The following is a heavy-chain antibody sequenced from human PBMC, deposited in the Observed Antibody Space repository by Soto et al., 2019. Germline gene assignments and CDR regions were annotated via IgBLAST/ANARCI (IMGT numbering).Heavy chain of an antibody. V-gene: IGHV3-9*01. CDR1: GFTFDDYA. CDR3: AKDMRITGTTVYYYSGMDV. D-gene: IGHD1-7*01. CDR2: ISWNSGSI. Sequence: RSLSCAASGFTFDDYAMHWVRQAPGKGLEWVSGISWNSGSIGYADSVKGRFTISRDNAKNSLYLQMNSLRAEDTALYYCAKDMRITGTTVYYYSGMDVWGQGPTVTISS. J-gene: IGHJ6*02.